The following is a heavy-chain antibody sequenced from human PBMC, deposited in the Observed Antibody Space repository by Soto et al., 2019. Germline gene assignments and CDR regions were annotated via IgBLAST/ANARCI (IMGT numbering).Heavy chain of an antibody. V-gene: IGHV3-30*18. CDR1: GFTFSTYG. Sequence: VGSLRLSCATSGFTFSTYGLYRVRQAPGKGPEWVAVISYDGRNKYYGEAVKGRFTMSRDNSRNTLYLQMNRLRAEDTAVYYCAKGGLKVTTSYYDSWGQGTVVTVSS. CDR3: AKGGLKVTTSYYDS. D-gene: IGHD4-17*01. CDR2: ISYDGRNK. J-gene: IGHJ4*02.